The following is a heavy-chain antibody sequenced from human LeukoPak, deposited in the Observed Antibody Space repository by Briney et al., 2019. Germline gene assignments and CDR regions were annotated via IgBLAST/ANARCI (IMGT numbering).Heavy chain of an antibody. CDR1: GFTFSSYP. D-gene: IGHD6-6*01. CDR2: ISESGDVT. J-gene: IGHJ4*02. V-gene: IGHV3-23*01. Sequence: GGCLRLSCVVSGFTFSSYPMSWVRQAPGKGLEWVSVISESGDVTHYADSMKGRFTISRDNTKNTLNLQMNSLRDEDTAIYYCARDSSHYLGSSDYWGQGTLVTVSS. CDR3: ARDSSHYLGSSDY.